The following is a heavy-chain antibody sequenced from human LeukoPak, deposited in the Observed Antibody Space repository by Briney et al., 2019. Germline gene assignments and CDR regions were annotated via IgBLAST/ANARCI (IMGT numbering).Heavy chain of an antibody. Sequence: ASVKVSCKASGYTFTSYYMHWVRQAPGQGLEWMGIINPSGGSTSYAQKFQGRVTMTRDMSTSTVYMELSSLRSEDTAVYYCARESSGVYFDYWGQGTLVTLSS. CDR2: INPSGGST. CDR3: ARESSGVYFDY. D-gene: IGHD2-15*01. J-gene: IGHJ4*02. V-gene: IGHV1-46*01. CDR1: GYTFTSYY.